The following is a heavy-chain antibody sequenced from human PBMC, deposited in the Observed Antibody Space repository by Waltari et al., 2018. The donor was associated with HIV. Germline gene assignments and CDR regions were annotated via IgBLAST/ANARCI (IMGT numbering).Heavy chain of an antibody. Sequence: QVHLVQSGAEVKMPGASVRVSCKTSGYFFPNYGVSWVRQAPGQGLEWLGWISGYNANTNYAQRLQGRVTLTTDTSTSTAYMELRSLRSDDTAVYYCARGLGGSYYYGVDVWGQGTTVTVS. J-gene: IGHJ6*02. CDR3: ARGLGGSYYYGVDV. V-gene: IGHV1-18*01. CDR1: GYFFPNYG. CDR2: ISGYNANT.